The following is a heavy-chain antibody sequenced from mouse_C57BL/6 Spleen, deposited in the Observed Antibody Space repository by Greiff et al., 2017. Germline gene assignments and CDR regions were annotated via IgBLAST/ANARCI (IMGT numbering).Heavy chain of an antibody. J-gene: IGHJ4*01. D-gene: IGHD4-1*01. CDR1: GFTFSDAW. Sequence: EVKLVESGGGLVQPGGSMKLSCAASGFTFSDAWMDWVRQSPETGLEWVAEIRNKANNHATYYAESVKGRFTISRDDSKSSVYLQMNSLRAEDTGIYYCTNWYYAMDYWGQGTSVTVSS. CDR3: TNWYYAMDY. CDR2: IRNKANNHAT. V-gene: IGHV6-6*01.